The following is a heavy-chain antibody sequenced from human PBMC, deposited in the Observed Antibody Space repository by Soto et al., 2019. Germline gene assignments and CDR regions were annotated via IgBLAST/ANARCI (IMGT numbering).Heavy chain of an antibody. CDR3: ANFRDCSSTSCYARDSSIDY. V-gene: IGHV3-23*01. Sequence: GGSLRLSCAASGFTFSSYAMSWVRQAPGKGLEWVSAISGSGGSTYYADSVKGRFTISRDNSKNTLYLQMNSLRAEDTAVYYCANFRDCSSTSCYARDSSIDYWGQGTLVTVSS. CDR2: ISGSGGST. D-gene: IGHD2-2*01. J-gene: IGHJ4*02. CDR1: GFTFSSYA.